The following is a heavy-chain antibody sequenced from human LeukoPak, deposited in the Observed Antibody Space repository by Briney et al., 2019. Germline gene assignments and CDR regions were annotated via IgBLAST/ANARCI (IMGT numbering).Heavy chain of an antibody. J-gene: IGHJ6*02. CDR1: GGSISSGDYY. CDR2: IYYSGST. V-gene: IGHV4-30-4*01. CDR3: ARDPSTRDPEGYYYYGMDV. D-gene: IGHD2-2*01. Sequence: SETLSLTCTVSGGSISSGDYYWSWIRQPPGKGLEWIGYIYYSGSTYYNPSLKSRVTISVDTSKNQFSLKLSSVTAADTAVYYCARDPSTRDPEGYYYYGMDVWGQGTTVTVS.